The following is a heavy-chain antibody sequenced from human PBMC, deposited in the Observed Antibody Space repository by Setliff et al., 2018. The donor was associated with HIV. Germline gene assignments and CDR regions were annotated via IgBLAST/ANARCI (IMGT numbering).Heavy chain of an antibody. V-gene: IGHV4-39*07. Sequence: SETLSLTCTVSGGSISSRSYYWGWIRQPPGKGLEWIGYIYYYSGSTYYNPSLKSRVTMSVDTSKNQFSLKLSSVTAADTAVYYCARDRLTYYFDYWGQGILATVSS. CDR2: IYYYSGST. J-gene: IGHJ4*02. D-gene: IGHD3-22*01. CDR3: ARDRLTYYFDY. CDR1: GGSISSRSYY.